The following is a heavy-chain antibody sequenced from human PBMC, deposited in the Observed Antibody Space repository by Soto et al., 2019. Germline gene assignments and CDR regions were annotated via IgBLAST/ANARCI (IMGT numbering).Heavy chain of an antibody. Sequence: QVQLVQSGAEVKKPGSSVKVSCKASGGSFSSYAFSWVRQAPGQGLEWMGGIIPFFGTTNYAQKFQDKVTVTADESTSTAYMELSSLRSDETAVYYCAKHSGRYYYTVIDVWGQGTTVTVSS. V-gene: IGHV1-69*12. CDR1: GGSFSSYA. D-gene: IGHD1-26*01. CDR2: IIPFFGTT. CDR3: AKHSGRYYYTVIDV. J-gene: IGHJ6*02.